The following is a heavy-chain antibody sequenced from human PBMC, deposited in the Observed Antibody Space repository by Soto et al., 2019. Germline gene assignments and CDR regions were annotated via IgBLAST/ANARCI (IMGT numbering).Heavy chain of an antibody. D-gene: IGHD4-17*01. CDR1: GYTFTSYD. CDR3: ARGRGHDYGDYGRDY. J-gene: IGHJ4*02. Sequence: ASVKVSCKASGYTFTSYDINWVRQATGQGLEWMGWMNPNSGNTGYAQKFQGRVTMTRNTSISTAYMELSGLRSEDTAVYYCARGRGHDYGDYGRDYWGQGTMVTVYS. CDR2: MNPNSGNT. V-gene: IGHV1-8*01.